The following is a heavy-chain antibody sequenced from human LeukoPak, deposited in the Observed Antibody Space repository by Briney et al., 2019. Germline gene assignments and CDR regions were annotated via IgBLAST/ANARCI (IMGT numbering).Heavy chain of an antibody. CDR1: GVSISSYY. CDR3: ARSSLGHYCSSTSCLWAPGLFQH. D-gene: IGHD2-2*01. Sequence: PSETLSLTCTVSGVSISSYYWSWIRQPPGKGLEWIGYIYYSGSTNYNPSLKSRVTISVDTSKNQFSLRLGSVTAADTAVYYCARSSLGHYCSSTSCLWAPGLFQHWGQGTLVTVSS. J-gene: IGHJ1*01. V-gene: IGHV4-59*01. CDR2: IYYSGST.